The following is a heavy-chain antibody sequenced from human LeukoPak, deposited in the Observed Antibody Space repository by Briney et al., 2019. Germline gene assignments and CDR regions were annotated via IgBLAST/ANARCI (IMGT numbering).Heavy chain of an antibody. CDR3: ARDPSNTSGWKTWFDP. Sequence: GASVKVSCQASGYTFNSHGISWVRQAPGQGLEWMGWISAYNGDTNYAQKFQGRVTLTTDRTTSTAYLEVRSLRSDDTAVYYCARDPSNTSGWKTWFDPWGQGTLVTVSS. J-gene: IGHJ5*02. CDR2: ISAYNGDT. D-gene: IGHD6-19*01. V-gene: IGHV1-18*04. CDR1: GYTFNSHG.